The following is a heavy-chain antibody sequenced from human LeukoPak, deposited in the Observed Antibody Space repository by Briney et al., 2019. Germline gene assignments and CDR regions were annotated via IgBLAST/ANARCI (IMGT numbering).Heavy chain of an antibody. CDR2: ISGSGGST. J-gene: IGHJ4*02. D-gene: IGHD1-26*01. Sequence: GGALRLSCAASGFTFSSYAMSWVRQAPGKGLEWVSTISGSGGSTYYADSVKGRFTISSDNSKNTLYLQMNSLRAEDTAVYYCAKRVSVGATSYYFDYWGQGTLVTVSS. CDR3: AKRVSVGATSYYFDY. V-gene: IGHV3-23*01. CDR1: GFTFSSYA.